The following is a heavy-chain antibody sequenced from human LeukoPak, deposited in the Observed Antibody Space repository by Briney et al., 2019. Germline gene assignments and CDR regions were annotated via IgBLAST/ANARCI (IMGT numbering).Heavy chain of an antibody. V-gene: IGHV3-7*01. Sequence: GGSLRLSCEASGFVFRTYWMSWVRQAPGKGLEWVANMNQDGSEKYYVDSVKGRFTISRDNAKNSLYLQMNSLKAEDTAVYYCANGNYFDSSGQGTLVAVSS. CDR3: ANGNYFDS. CDR1: GFVFRTYW. D-gene: IGHD1-26*01. CDR2: MNQDGSEK. J-gene: IGHJ4*02.